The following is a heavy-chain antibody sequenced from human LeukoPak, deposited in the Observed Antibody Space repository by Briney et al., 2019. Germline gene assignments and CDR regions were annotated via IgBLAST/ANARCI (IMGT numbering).Heavy chain of an antibody. D-gene: IGHD6-19*01. J-gene: IGHJ5*02. V-gene: IGHV3-23*01. Sequence: GGPLRLSCAASGFTFSIYAMSWVRQAPGKGLEWVSAISGSGGSTYYADSVKGRFTISRDNSKNTLYLQMNSLRAEDTAVYYCERTEFSGWYDNWFDPWGQGTLVTVSS. CDR3: ERTEFSGWYDNWFDP. CDR1: GFTFSIYA. CDR2: ISGSGGST.